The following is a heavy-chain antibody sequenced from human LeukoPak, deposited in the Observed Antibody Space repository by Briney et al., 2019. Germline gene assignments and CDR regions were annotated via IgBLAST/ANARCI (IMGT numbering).Heavy chain of an antibody. CDR3: AKGPLKWELPYYFDY. D-gene: IGHD1-26*01. V-gene: IGHV3-30*02. Sequence: GGSLRLSCAASGFTFSSYGMHWVRQAPGKGLEWVAFIRYDGSNKYYADSVKGRFTISRDNSKNTLYLQMNSLRAEDTAVYYCAKGPLKWELPYYFDYWGQGTLVTVSS. CDR1: GFTFSSYG. J-gene: IGHJ4*02. CDR2: IRYDGSNK.